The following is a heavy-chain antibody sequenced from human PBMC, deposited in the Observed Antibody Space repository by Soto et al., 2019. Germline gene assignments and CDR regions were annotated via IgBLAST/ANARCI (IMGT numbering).Heavy chain of an antibody. CDR3: ARLQVNYSASGVYFFSDH. CDR2: ITPSNGNT. J-gene: IGHJ4*02. D-gene: IGHD3-22*01. Sequence: QVQLVQSGAELKKPGASVQVSCKAFGYSFVNFAFNWVRQAPGQGPEWIGWITPSNGNTNYAQKRQGRVTLTTDTSTGTAHMDLRGLRSDDTAMYFCARLQVNYSASGVYFFSDHWGQGPQVTVSS. V-gene: IGHV1-18*01. CDR1: GYSFVNFA.